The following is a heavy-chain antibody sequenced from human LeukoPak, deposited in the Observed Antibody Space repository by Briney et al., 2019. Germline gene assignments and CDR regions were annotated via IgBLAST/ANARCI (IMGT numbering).Heavy chain of an antibody. CDR1: GFTFSTYA. CDR2: ISHDGSNK. V-gene: IGHV3-30*18. CDR3: AKDNTVARPFDY. Sequence: PGRSLRLSCAASGFTFSTYAMHWVRQAPGKGLEWVAFISHDGSNKYYADSVKGRFTISRDSSKNTLSLQMDSLRAEDTSVYYCAKDNTVARPFDYWGQGTLVTVSS. J-gene: IGHJ4*02. D-gene: IGHD4-23*01.